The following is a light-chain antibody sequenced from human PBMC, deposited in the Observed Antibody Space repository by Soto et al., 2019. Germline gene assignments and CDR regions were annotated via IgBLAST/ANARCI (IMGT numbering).Light chain of an antibody. CDR2: EVT. J-gene: IGLJ1*01. CDR1: SSDVGGYDY. Sequence: QSALTQPASVSGSPGQSIAISCTGTSSDVGGYDYVSWYQQQPDKAPKLMIYEVTKRPSGVSNRCSGSKSGNTASLTISGLQAEDEADYYCSSHTSGSTRVFGTGTKVTVL. CDR3: SSHTSGSTRV. V-gene: IGLV2-14*01.